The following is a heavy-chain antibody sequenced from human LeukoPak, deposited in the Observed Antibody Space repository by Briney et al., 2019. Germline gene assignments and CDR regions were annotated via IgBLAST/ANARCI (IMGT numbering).Heavy chain of an antibody. Sequence: PSETLSLTCIVSGGSISTYYWSWIRQPPGKGLEWIGYIYDSGSTNYNPSLKSRVTISEDTSKRQFSLKLRSVTAADTAVYYCARVVGRYCSSTSCYNDYWGQGTLVTVSS. CDR3: ARVVGRYCSSTSCYNDY. V-gene: IGHV4-59*01. CDR1: GGSISTYY. CDR2: IYDSGST. J-gene: IGHJ4*02. D-gene: IGHD2-2*02.